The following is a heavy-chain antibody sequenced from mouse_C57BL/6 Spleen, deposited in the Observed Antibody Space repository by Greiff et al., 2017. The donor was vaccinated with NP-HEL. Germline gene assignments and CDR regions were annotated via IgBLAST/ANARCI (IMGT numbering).Heavy chain of an antibody. CDR3: ARDGGNYGGY. V-gene: IGHV1-64*01. D-gene: IGHD2-1*01. CDR2: IHPNSGST. Sequence: QVQLQQPGAELVKPGASVKLSCKASGYTFTSYWMHWVKQRPGQGLEWIGMIHPNSGSTNYNEKFKSKATLTVDKASSTAYMQLSSLTSEDSAVYYCARDGGNYGGYWGQGTLVTVSA. CDR1: GYTFTSYW. J-gene: IGHJ3*01.